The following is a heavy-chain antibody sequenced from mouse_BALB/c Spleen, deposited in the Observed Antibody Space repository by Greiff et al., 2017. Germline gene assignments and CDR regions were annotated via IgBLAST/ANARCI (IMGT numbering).Heavy chain of an antibody. V-gene: IGHV1-69*02. Sequence: QVQLKQPGAELVRPGASVKLSCKASGYTFTSYWINWVKQRPGQGLEWIGNIYPSDSYTNYNQKFKDKATLTVDKSSSTAYMQLSSPTSEDSAVYYCTRDGNHGDFDYWGQGTTLTVSS. CDR1: GYTFTSYW. D-gene: IGHD2-1*01. CDR3: TRDGNHGDFDY. CDR2: IYPSDSYT. J-gene: IGHJ2*01.